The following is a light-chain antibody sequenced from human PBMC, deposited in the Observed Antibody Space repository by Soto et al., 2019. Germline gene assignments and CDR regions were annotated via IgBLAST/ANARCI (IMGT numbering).Light chain of an antibody. CDR3: QQSYTTPRT. Sequence: DIQMTQSPSSLSASSGEGVSITCRASQTIIGYLNWYQQKPGKAPRLLINAASNLQSGVPSRFRGSGSETDFTLTITSLQPEDFATYYCQQSYTTPRTFGQGTKVDI. J-gene: IGKJ1*01. CDR2: AAS. V-gene: IGKV1-39*01. CDR1: QTIIGY.